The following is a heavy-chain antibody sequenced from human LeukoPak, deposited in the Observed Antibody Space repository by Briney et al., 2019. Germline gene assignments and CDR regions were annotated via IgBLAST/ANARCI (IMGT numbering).Heavy chain of an antibody. CDR1: GFTVSSKY. CDR3: ARAPRSRDGYQPLDY. Sequence: GGSLRLSCAASGFTVSSKYMSWVRQAPGKGLEWVSVIYSGGSTYYADSVKGRFTISRDNSKNTLYLQMNSLRAEDTAVYYCARAPRSRDGYQPLDYWGQGTLVTVSS. V-gene: IGHV3-66*01. J-gene: IGHJ4*02. CDR2: IYSGGST. D-gene: IGHD5-24*01.